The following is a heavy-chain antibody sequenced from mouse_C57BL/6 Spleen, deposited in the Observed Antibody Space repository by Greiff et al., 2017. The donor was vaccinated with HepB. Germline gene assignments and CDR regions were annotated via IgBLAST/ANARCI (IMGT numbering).Heavy chain of an antibody. CDR2: INYDGSST. J-gene: IGHJ2*01. Sequence: EVHLVESEGGLVQPGSSMKLSCTASGFTFSDYYMAWVRQVPEKGLEWVANINYDGSSTYYLDSLKSRFIISRDNAKNILYLQMSSLKSEDTATYYCAREGPYSNYFDYWGQGTTLTVSS. CDR3: AREGPYSNYFDY. D-gene: IGHD2-5*01. CDR1: GFTFSDYY. V-gene: IGHV5-16*01.